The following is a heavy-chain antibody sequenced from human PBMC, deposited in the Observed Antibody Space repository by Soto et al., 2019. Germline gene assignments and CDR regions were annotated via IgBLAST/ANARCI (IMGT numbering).Heavy chain of an antibody. CDR1: GLTFNNFW. J-gene: IGHJ4*02. CDR2: INSDGTTT. Sequence: EVQLVESGGGLVQPGGSLRLSCAASGLTFNNFWMYWVRQTPEKGLVWVSGINSDGTTTIYADSVKGRFTISRDNAKNTLYLQMNSLTVEDTAIYYCVRDIRWGQGTLVTVSS. CDR3: VRDIR. V-gene: IGHV3-74*01.